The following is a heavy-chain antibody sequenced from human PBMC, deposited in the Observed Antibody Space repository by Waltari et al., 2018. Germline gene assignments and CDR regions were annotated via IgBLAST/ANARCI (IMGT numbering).Heavy chain of an antibody. CDR3: ARADPYSSSSIDY. D-gene: IGHD6-6*01. V-gene: IGHV1-2*04. Sequence: QVQLVQSGAEVKKPGASVKVSCKASGYTFTGYYMHWVRQAPGQGLEWMGWINPNSGGTNYAQKFQGWVTRTRDTSISTAYMELSRLRSDDTAVYYCARADPYSSSSIDYWGQGTLVTVSS. J-gene: IGHJ4*02. CDR1: GYTFTGYY. CDR2: INPNSGGT.